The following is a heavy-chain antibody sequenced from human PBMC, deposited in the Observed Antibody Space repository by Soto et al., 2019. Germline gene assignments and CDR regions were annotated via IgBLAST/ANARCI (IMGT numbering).Heavy chain of an antibody. J-gene: IGHJ4*02. Sequence: VQLVQSGAEVKKPGASVKVSCKASGYTFSSYWMHWVRQAPGKGLVWVSRINSDGSSTSYADSVKGRFTISRDNAKNTLYLQMNSLRAEDTAVYYCARVRYSYDEYYFDYWGQGTLVTVSS. CDR2: INSDGSST. D-gene: IGHD5-18*01. V-gene: IGHV3-74*02. CDR1: GYTFSSYW. CDR3: ARVRYSYDEYYFDY.